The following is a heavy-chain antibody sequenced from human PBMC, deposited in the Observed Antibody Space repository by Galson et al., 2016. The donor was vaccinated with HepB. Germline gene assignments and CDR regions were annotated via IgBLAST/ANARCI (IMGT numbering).Heavy chain of an antibody. CDR3: AVDYGGNSAFDS. Sequence: SETLSLTCTVSGGSITGYYWNWIRQPPGKGLEWIGEIYHSGRTNYSPSLKSRVTMSVDKSKNQFSLRLNSVTAADTAVYYCAVDYGGNSAFDSWGQGTLATVSS. J-gene: IGHJ4*02. D-gene: IGHD4-23*01. CDR1: GGSITGYY. CDR2: IYHSGRT. V-gene: IGHV4-59*04.